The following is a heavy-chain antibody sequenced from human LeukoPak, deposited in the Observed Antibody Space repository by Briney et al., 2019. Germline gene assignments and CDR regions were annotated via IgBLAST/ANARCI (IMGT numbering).Heavy chain of an antibody. V-gene: IGHV4-39*01. CDR2: IHYSGST. CDR3: SRLRRALFYFDY. Sequence: SETLSLTCTVSGGSISNNDYFWGWIRQPPGKGLEWIASIHYSGSTYYNPSLKNRVTISVDTSANQFSPKVNSVTAADTAVYYCSRLRRALFYFDYWGQGTLVTVSS. J-gene: IGHJ4*02. CDR1: GGSISNNDYF. D-gene: IGHD2-15*01.